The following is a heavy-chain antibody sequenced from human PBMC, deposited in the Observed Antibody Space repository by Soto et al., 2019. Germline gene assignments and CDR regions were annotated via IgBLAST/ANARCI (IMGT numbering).Heavy chain of an antibody. J-gene: IGHJ6*02. CDR2: IYYSGST. CDR3: ARNDGSGRYSYYYYYGMDV. V-gene: IGHV4-31*03. D-gene: IGHD3-10*01. CDR1: GGSISSGGYY. Sequence: SETLSLTCTVSGGSISSGGYYWSWIRQHPGKGLEWIGYIYYSGSTYYNPSLKSRVTISVDTSKNQFSLKLSSVTAADTAVYYCARNDGSGRYSYYYYYGMDVWGQGTTVTVSS.